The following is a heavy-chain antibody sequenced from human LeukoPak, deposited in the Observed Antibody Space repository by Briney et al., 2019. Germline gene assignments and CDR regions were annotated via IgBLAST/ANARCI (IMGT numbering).Heavy chain of an antibody. J-gene: IGHJ6*02. V-gene: IGHV3-66*01. CDR1: GFTVSNNY. CDR2: IYSGGGT. CDR3: ASRTRDYYYYGMDV. D-gene: IGHD3-3*01. Sequence: GGSLRLSCAASGFTVSNNYMTWVRQAPGKGLEWVSLIYSGGGTYYADSVKGRFTISRDKSKNTLYLQTNSLRAEDTAVYYCASRTRDYYYYGMDVWGQGTTVTVSS.